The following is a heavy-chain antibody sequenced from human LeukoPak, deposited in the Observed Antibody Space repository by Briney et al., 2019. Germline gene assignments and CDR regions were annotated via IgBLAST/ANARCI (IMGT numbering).Heavy chain of an antibody. CDR3: AREMLGDYAVDY. V-gene: IGHV1-8*01. D-gene: IGHD4-17*01. J-gene: IGHJ4*02. Sequence: GASVKVSCKASGYTFTSYDINWVRQATGQGLEWTGWMNPNSGNTGYAQKFQGRVTMTRNTSISTAYMKLSSLRSEDTAVYYCAREMLGDYAVDYWGQGTLVTVSS. CDR2: MNPNSGNT. CDR1: GYTFTSYD.